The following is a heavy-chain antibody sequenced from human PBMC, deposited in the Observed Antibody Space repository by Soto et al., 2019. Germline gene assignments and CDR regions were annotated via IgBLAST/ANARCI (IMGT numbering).Heavy chain of an antibody. CDR3: AASIFYYGMDV. V-gene: IGHV5-51*01. CDR1: GYTFTNYG. J-gene: IGHJ6*02. CDR2: IYPGDSDT. Sequence: GEPLKISYKGVGYTFTNYGSGWVGQMPGKGPEWMGIIYPGDSDTKYNPSFQGQVTISADKSITTTYLQWSSLKASDTAIYYCAASIFYYGMDVWGQGTTVTVSS.